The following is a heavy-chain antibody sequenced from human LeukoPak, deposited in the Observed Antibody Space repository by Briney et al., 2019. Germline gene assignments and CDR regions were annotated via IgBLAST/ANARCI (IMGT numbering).Heavy chain of an antibody. V-gene: IGHV4-59*08. Sequence: SETLSLTCTVSGGSISSYYWSWIRQPPGKGLEWIGYIYYSGSTNYNPSLKSRVTISVDTSKNQFSLKLSSVTAADTAVYYCARLSSYGADDYWGQGTLVTVSS. J-gene: IGHJ4*02. CDR3: ARLSSYGADDY. CDR2: IYYSGST. CDR1: GGSISSYY. D-gene: IGHD3-10*01.